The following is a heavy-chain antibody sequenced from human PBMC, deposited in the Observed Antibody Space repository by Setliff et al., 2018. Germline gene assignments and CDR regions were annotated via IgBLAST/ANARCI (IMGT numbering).Heavy chain of an antibody. Sequence: GESLKLSCKGSGYSCTNYWIGWVRQMPGKGLEWMGIIYPGDSDTRYSPSFQGQVTISADKSISTAYLQWSSLKASDTAMYYCARQTIFGSDAFDIWGQGTMVTVSS. CDR1: GYSCTNYW. CDR3: ARQTIFGSDAFDI. J-gene: IGHJ3*02. CDR2: IYPGDSDT. D-gene: IGHD3-3*01. V-gene: IGHV5-51*01.